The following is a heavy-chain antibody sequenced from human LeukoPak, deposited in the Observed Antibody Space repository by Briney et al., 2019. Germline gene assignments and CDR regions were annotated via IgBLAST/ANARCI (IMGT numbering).Heavy chain of an antibody. Sequence: ASVKVSCKASGYTFTGYYMHWVRQAPGQGLEWMGWINPNSGGTNYAQKFQGRVTMTRDTSISTAYMELSRLRSDDTAVYYCASEGSPVATYYYSSGYLHWGQGTLVTVS. V-gene: IGHV1-2*02. D-gene: IGHD3-22*01. CDR2: INPNSGGT. CDR1: GYTFTGYY. J-gene: IGHJ4*02. CDR3: ASEGSPVATYYYSSGYLH.